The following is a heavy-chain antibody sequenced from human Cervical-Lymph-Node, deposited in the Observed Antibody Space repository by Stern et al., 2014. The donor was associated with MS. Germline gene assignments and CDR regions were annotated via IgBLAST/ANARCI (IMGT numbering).Heavy chain of an antibody. CDR1: GFTFSGST. D-gene: IGHD5-12*01. J-gene: IGHJ4*02. V-gene: IGHV3-73*01. CDR2: IRSKAMSYAT. CDR3: TRLSYSGYDPDDN. Sequence: VQLVESGGGLVQPGGSLKLSCAASGFTFSGSTIHWVRPASGKGLEWVGRIRSKAMSYATAYAASVRGRFTISRDDSKNTAYLQLNSLKTEDTAMYYCTRLSYSGYDPDDNWGQGTLVTVSS.